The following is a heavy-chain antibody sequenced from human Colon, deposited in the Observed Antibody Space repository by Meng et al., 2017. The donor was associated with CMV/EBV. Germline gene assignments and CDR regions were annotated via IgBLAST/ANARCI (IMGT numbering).Heavy chain of an antibody. Sequence: SQTLSLTCAISVDSVSRDTVGWNWIRLSPSRGLEWLGRTYYRSRWLDDYAEFVRSRIRIDADTSKNEISLRLESVTPEDTAVYYCARRHFTNWFYLDSWGQGTLVTVSS. J-gene: IGHJ4*02. CDR3: ARRHFTNWFYLDS. V-gene: IGHV6-1*01. CDR2: TYYRSRWLD. CDR1: VDSVSRDTVG. D-gene: IGHD2-8*01.